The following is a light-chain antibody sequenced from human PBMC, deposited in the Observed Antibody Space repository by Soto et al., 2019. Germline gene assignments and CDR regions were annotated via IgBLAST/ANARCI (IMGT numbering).Light chain of an antibody. CDR1: SSDVGGYNY. Sequence: QSALTQPPSASGSPGQSVTISCTGTSSDVGGYNYVSWYQQHPGKAPKLMIYEVSKRPSGVPDRFSDSKSGNTASLTVSGLQAEDEAEYDCSSYAGSNNFVFGTGTKLTVL. J-gene: IGLJ1*01. CDR2: EVS. V-gene: IGLV2-8*01. CDR3: SSYAGSNNFV.